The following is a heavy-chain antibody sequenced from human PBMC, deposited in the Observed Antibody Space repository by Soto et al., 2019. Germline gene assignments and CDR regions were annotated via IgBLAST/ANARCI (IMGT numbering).Heavy chain of an antibody. D-gene: IGHD3-22*01. V-gene: IGHV4-34*01. CDR2: INHSGSI. CDR1: GGSFSGHY. J-gene: IGHJ4*02. Sequence: SETLSVTCAAYGGSFSGHYWNWIRQPPGKGLEWIGEINHSGSINYNPSLKSRVTISVDTSKNQFSLKLRSVTAADTAIYYCARGNGMILAVQGDAPDKKYLDSWSQGTLVTVSS. CDR3: ARGNGMILAVQGDAPDKKYLDS.